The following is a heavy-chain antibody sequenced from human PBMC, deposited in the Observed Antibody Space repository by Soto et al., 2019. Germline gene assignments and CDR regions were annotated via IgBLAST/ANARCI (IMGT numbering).Heavy chain of an antibody. CDR3: QAEDGIRDTVPVSAFLLNRSSDL. J-gene: IGHJ2*01. V-gene: IGHV3-21*01. D-gene: IGHD2-15*01. CDR2: IRSSSSYI. Sequence: PGKGLEWVSSIRSSSSYIYYAASVKGRFTISRDNAKNSLYLQMNSLRAEDTAVFFFQAEDGIRDTVPVSAFLLNRSSDL.